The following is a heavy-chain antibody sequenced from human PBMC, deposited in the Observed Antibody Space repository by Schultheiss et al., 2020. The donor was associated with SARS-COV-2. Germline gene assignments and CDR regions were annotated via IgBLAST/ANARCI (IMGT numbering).Heavy chain of an antibody. CDR3: ARPHNLAAAMSLYYYYMDV. D-gene: IGHD2-2*01. Sequence: GESLKISCAASGFTFSSYWMSWVRQAPGKGLEWVSVIYSGGSTYYADSVKGRFTISRDNAKNSLYLQMNSLRDEDTAVYYCARPHNLAAAMSLYYYYMDVWGKGTTVTVSS. V-gene: IGHV3-66*04. CDR2: IYSGGST. CDR1: GFTFSSYW. J-gene: IGHJ6*03.